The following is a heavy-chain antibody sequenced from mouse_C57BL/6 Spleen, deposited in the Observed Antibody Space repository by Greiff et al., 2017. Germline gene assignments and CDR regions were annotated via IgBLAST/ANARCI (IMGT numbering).Heavy chain of an antibody. V-gene: IGHV1-55*01. CDR1: GYTFTSYW. Sequence: VQLQQPGAELVKPGASVKMSCKASGYTFTSYWITWVKQRPGQGLEWIGDIYPGSGSTNYNEKFKSKATLTVDTSSSTAYMQLSSLTSEDSAVYYCARVMITTVVDAMDYWGQGTSVTVSS. CDR2: IYPGSGST. J-gene: IGHJ4*01. CDR3: ARVMITTVVDAMDY. D-gene: IGHD1-1*01.